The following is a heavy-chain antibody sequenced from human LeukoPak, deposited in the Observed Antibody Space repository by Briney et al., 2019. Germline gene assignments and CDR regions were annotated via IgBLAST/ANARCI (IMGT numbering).Heavy chain of an antibody. CDR2: IYWDDDK. CDR1: GFSLRTSARG. J-gene: IGHJ4*02. V-gene: IGHV2-5*02. CDR3: ADRSLAAATRPSDY. Sequence: SGPTLVNPTQTRTLTCTFSGFSLRTSARGVGWIRQPPGKALEWLALIYWDDDKRYSPSLKHTLAITQDTSKNQLVLTMTNMDPVDTATYYCADRSLAAATRPSDYWGQGTLVTVSS. D-gene: IGHD3-16*02.